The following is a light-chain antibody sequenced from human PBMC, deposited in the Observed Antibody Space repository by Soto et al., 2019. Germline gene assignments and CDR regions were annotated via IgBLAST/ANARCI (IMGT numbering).Light chain of an antibody. CDR2: ATS. J-gene: IGKJ4*01. CDR3: QKYNSAPRT. Sequence: DVQMTQSPSSLSAFVGDRVTITCRASQGIATYLAWFQQKPGKVPKLLIYATSTLQSGVPSRFSGSGSGTEFTLTINSLQPEDVGTYYCQKYNSAPRTFGGGTKVEIK. CDR1: QGIATY. V-gene: IGKV1-27*01.